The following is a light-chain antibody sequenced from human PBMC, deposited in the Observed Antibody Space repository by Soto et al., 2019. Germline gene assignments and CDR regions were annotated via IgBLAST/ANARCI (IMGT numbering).Light chain of an antibody. CDR2: EVS. CDR3: SSFTSINTWV. V-gene: IGLV2-14*01. Sequence: QSALTQPASVSGSPGQSITISCTGTSSDVGGYNYVSWYQQHPGKAPKLMIYEVSNRPSGVSNRFFGPKSGNTASLTISGLQTEDEPDYYCSSFTSINTWVFGGGTKLTVL. CDR1: SSDVGGYNY. J-gene: IGLJ3*02.